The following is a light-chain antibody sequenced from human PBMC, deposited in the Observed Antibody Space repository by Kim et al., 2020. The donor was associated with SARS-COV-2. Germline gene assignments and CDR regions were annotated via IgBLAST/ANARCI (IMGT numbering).Light chain of an antibody. Sequence: DIQMTQSPSSLAASVGDRVTITCRASQSINAYLNWYQQKPGKAPKLLIYAASTLQSGGPSRFSGSGSGTDFTLTISSLQPEDFATYYCQQSHTAPLLTFGGGTKVDIK. CDR1: QSINAY. CDR3: QQSHTAPLLT. CDR2: AAS. V-gene: IGKV1-39*01. J-gene: IGKJ4*01.